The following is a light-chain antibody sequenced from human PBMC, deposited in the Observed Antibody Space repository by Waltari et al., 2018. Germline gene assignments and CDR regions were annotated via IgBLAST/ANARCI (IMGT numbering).Light chain of an antibody. CDR2: CRSDSTE. CDR3: MILYNDAVV. V-gene: IGLV5-45*01. Sequence: PGRPPPFLVKCRSDSTEKRGSGVPSRFSVSKDSSANAALLLISGLQSEDEADYYCMILYNDAVVFGGGTKLTVL. J-gene: IGLJ2*01.